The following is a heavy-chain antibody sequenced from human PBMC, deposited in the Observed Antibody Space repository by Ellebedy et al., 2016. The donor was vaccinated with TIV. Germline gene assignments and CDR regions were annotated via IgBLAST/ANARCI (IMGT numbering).Heavy chain of an antibody. J-gene: IGHJ4*02. Sequence: GESLKISCAASGFTFSSYGMHWVRQAPGKGLEWVAFISYDGSNKYYADSVKGRFTISRDNSKNPLYLQMNSLRAEDTAVYYCARDGGWDNLGYVDYWGQGTLVTVSS. D-gene: IGHD6-19*01. CDR3: ARDGGWDNLGYVDY. V-gene: IGHV3-30*03. CDR2: ISYDGSNK. CDR1: GFTFSSYG.